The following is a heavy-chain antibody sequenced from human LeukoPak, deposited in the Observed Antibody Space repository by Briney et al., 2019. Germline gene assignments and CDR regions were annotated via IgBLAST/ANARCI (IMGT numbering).Heavy chain of an antibody. J-gene: IGHJ3*02. V-gene: IGHV4-39*01. D-gene: IGHD6-25*01. CDR2: IYYNGNT. Sequence: SETLSLTCTVSGGSIGSPSHYWGWIRQPPGKGLEWIGNIYYNGNTYYNPSLKSRVTISIDTSKNQFSLKLSSVTAADTAVYYCARSAIDAFDIWGQGTMVTVSS. CDR1: GGSIGSPSHY. CDR3: ARSAIDAFDI.